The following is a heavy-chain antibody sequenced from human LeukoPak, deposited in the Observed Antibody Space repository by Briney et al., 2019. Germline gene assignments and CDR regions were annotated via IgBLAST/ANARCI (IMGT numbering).Heavy chain of an antibody. CDR3: ARDSYQLHTGEFDY. V-gene: IGHV1-18*01. CDR2: ISAYNGNT. Sequence: ASVKVSCKASGYTFTSYGISWVRQAPGQGLEWMGWISAYNGNTNYAQKPQGRVTMTTDTSTSTAYMELRSLRSDDTAVYYCARDSYQLHTGEFDYWGQGTLVTVSS. D-gene: IGHD2-2*01. CDR1: GYTFTSYG. J-gene: IGHJ4*02.